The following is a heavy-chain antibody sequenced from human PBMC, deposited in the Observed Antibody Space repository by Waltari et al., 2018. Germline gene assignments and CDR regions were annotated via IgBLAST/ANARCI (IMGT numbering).Heavy chain of an antibody. V-gene: IGHV1-69*04. CDR1: GGTFSSYA. J-gene: IGHJ4*02. Sequence: QVQLVQSGAEVKKPGSSVKVSCKDSGGTFSSYAISWVRQAPGHGLEWMGGIIPILGIANDAQKFQGRVRITADESTSTAYMELSSLRSEDTAVYYCATYDILTGAPGGYWGQGTLVTVSS. CDR3: ATYDILTGAPGGY. D-gene: IGHD3-9*01. CDR2: IIPILGIA.